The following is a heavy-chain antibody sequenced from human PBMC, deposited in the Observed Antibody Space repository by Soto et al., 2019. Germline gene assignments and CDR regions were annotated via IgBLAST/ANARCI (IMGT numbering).Heavy chain of an antibody. CDR1: GFTFTNYI. CDR2: LSSGSRYV. Sequence: GESLKISCTASGFTFTNYIMTWVRQAPGKGLEWVSSLSSGSRYVYYVDSVKGRFTISRDDAKNSVYLQMNSLRAEDAAVYYCVRGGSSRSYWGQGSRVTVSS. D-gene: IGHD3-16*01. J-gene: IGHJ4*02. CDR3: VRGGSSRSY. V-gene: IGHV3-21*01.